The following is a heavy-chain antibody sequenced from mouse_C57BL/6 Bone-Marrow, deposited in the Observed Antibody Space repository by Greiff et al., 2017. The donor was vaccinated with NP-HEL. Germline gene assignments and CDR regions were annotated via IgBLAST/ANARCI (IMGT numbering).Heavy chain of an antibody. CDR2: INPYNGDT. V-gene: IGHV1-20*01. Sequence: VQLQQSGPELVKPGDSVKISCKASGYSFTGYFMNWVMQSHGKSLEWIGRINPYNGDTFYNQKFKGKATLTVDKSSSTAHMELRSLTSEDSAVYYCARLTFYYYGSSYWYFDVWGTGTTVTVSS. J-gene: IGHJ1*03. CDR1: GYSFTGYF. CDR3: ARLTFYYYGSSYWYFDV. D-gene: IGHD1-1*01.